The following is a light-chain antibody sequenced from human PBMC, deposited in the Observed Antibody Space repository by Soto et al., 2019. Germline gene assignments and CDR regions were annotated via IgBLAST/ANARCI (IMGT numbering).Light chain of an antibody. CDR3: QQPISFPLT. CDR1: QDLSSW. Sequence: DIQMTQSPSSVSASVGDRVTITCRASQDLSSWLAWYQQKPGKAPKLLISAASSLQSGVPSRFSGSGSGPDFTLTIRSLQPEDFATYYCQQPISFPLTFGQGTRMETK. J-gene: IGKJ5*01. CDR2: AAS. V-gene: IGKV1D-12*01.